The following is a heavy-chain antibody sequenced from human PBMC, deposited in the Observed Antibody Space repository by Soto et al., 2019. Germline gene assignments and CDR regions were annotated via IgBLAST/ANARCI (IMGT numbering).Heavy chain of an antibody. CDR3: TRALLQSLDY. Sequence: QVQLQESGPGLVKPSGTLSLTCAVSGASISTSYWWSWVRQSPGKGLAWIGEIHYSGTTNYNPSLNSQVTISLDKSKNQFSLKLNSVTAADTAMYYCTRALLQSLDYWGQGTLVTVSS. V-gene: IGHV4-4*02. J-gene: IGHJ4*02. CDR1: GASISTSYW. CDR2: IHYSGTT. D-gene: IGHD3-3*01.